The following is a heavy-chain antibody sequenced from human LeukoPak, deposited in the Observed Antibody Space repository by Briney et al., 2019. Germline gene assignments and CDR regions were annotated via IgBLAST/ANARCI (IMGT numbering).Heavy chain of an antibody. D-gene: IGHD6-13*01. CDR1: GGSISSSSYY. Sequence: PSETLSLTCTVSGGSISSSSYYWGWIRQLPGKGLEWIGSIYYSGSTYYNPSLKSRVTISVDTSKNQFSLKLSSVTAADTAVYYCAREGIAAAGDSLGFGMDVWGQGTTVTVSS. J-gene: IGHJ6*02. V-gene: IGHV4-39*07. CDR3: AREGIAAAGDSLGFGMDV. CDR2: IYYSGST.